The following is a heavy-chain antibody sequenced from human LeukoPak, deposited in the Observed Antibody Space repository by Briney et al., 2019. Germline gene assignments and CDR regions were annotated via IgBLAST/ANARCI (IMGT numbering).Heavy chain of an antibody. CDR1: GYTLSSYG. CDR3: ARGGRIAVAGPKVAYYYYMDV. D-gene: IGHD6-19*01. J-gene: IGHJ6*03. V-gene: IGHV1-18*01. Sequence: ASVKVSCKASGYTLSSYGISWVRQAPGQGLEWMGWISADNGNTNYVQKFQGRVTMTRDTSISTAYMELSRLRSDDTAVYYCARGGRIAVAGPKVAYYYYMDVWGKGTTVTVSS. CDR2: ISADNGNT.